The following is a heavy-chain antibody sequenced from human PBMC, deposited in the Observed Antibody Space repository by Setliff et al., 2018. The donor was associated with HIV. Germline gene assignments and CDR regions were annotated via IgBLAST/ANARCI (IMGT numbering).Heavy chain of an antibody. D-gene: IGHD2-8*01. V-gene: IGHV3-7*01. CDR3: ARDPMRATNSLTYWFFDY. J-gene: IGHJ4*02. CDR1: GFSFSNYW. CDR2: INQDGSEK. Sequence: RLSCAVTGFSFSNYWMSWVRQAPGKGLEWVANINQDGSEKNYVDSVTGRFTISRDSSKNSLHLQMNNLGAEDTAVYFCARDPMRATNSLTYWFFDYWGQGALVTVSS.